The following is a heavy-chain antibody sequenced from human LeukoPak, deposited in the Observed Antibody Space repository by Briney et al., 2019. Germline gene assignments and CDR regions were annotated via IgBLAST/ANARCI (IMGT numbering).Heavy chain of an antibody. J-gene: IGHJ1*01. V-gene: IGHV1-18*04. D-gene: IGHD3-3*01. CDR2: ISPYNGNT. CDR3: AKDRRLRFLEWSSIGYFQH. Sequence: ASVEVSCKASGYTFSSYAISWVRQAPGQGLEWMGWISPYNGNTKYAQKFQGRVTMTTDTSTSTAYMELRSLRSDDTAVYYCAKDRRLRFLEWSSIGYFQHWGQGTLVAVSS. CDR1: GYTFSSYA.